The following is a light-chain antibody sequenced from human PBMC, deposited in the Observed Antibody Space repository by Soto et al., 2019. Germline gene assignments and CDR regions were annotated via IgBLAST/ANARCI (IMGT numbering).Light chain of an antibody. Sequence: QAVVTQPASVSGSPGQSITISCTGASSDVGAYNYVSWYQQHPGKAPKLMIYEVSNRPSGVSNRFSGSKSGNTASLTISGLQAEDEADYYCCSYTSSSTVVFGGGTKLTVL. CDR2: EVS. V-gene: IGLV2-14*01. CDR3: CSYTSSSTVV. CDR1: SSDVGAYNY. J-gene: IGLJ2*01.